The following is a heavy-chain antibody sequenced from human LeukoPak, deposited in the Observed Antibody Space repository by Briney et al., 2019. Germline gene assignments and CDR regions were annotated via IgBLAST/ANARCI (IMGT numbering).Heavy chain of an antibody. CDR3: ARDLGPATAILNWFDP. Sequence: PGGSLRLSCAASGFTFSSFGMHWVHQAPGKGLEWVAFIRYDLSDKYYGDSVKGRFTISRDNAKNSLYLQMNSLRAEDTAVYYCARDLGPATAILNWFDPWGQGTLVTVSS. V-gene: IGHV3-30*02. CDR2: IRYDLSDK. J-gene: IGHJ5*02. CDR1: GFTFSSFG. D-gene: IGHD2-2*02.